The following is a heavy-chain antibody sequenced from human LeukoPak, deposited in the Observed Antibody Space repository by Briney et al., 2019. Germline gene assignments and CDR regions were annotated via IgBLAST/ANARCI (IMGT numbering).Heavy chain of an antibody. D-gene: IGHD2-15*01. J-gene: IGHJ6*03. V-gene: IGHV3-21*01. CDR1: GFTFSRYS. Sequence: GGSLRLSCAASGFTFSRYSMNWVRQAPGKGLEWVSSITSSSSYIYYADSVKGRFTISRDNAKNSLYLQMNSLRAEDTVVYYCARAPYRYCSGGSCYTLYYYYYYMDVWGKGTTVTVSS. CDR3: ARAPYRYCSGGSCYTLYYYYYYMDV. CDR2: ITSSSSYI.